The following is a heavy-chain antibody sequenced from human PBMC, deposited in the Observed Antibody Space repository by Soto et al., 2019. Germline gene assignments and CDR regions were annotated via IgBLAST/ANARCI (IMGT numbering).Heavy chain of an antibody. CDR1: GSSLSTNGVG. V-gene: IGHV2-5*02. CDR3: ARHGRGVGARPLDY. J-gene: IGHJ4*02. D-gene: IGHD1-26*01. Sequence: ESGPTLVNPTQTLTLTCSFSGSSLSTNGVGVAWIRQPPGKALEWLALIYWDDDRRYNPSLKSRLTITKDTSKNQVVLTMTNMDPVDTATYYCARHGRGVGARPLDYWGQGTLVTVSS. CDR2: IYWDDDR.